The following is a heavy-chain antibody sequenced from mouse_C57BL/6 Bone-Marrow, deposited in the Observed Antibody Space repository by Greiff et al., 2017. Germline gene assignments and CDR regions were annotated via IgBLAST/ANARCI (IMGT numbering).Heavy chain of an antibody. V-gene: IGHV1-63*02. D-gene: IGHD2-3*01. CDR2: IYPGGGYT. Sequence: VQLQQSGAELVRPGASVKMSCKASGYTFTNYWIGWVKQRPGHGLEWIGDIYPGGGYTKYNEKFKGKATLTADTSSSTAYMQLSSLTSYDSATDYCASAWDGYPFFDYWGQGTTLTVSS. J-gene: IGHJ2*01. CDR3: ASAWDGYPFFDY. CDR1: GYTFTNYW.